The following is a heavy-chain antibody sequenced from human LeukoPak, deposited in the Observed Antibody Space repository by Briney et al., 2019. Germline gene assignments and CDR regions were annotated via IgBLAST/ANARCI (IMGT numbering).Heavy chain of an antibody. V-gene: IGHV3-15*01. D-gene: IGHD1-1*01. CDR2: IKNKAEGATT. J-gene: IGHJ3*02. CDR3: GTGSAFDI. CDR1: GFTFSSYW. Sequence: GGSLRLSCAASGFTFSSYWMSWVRQAPGKGLEWVGRIKNKAEGATTDYAAPVKGRFTISRDDSTSTLYLQMNSLKTEDTAVYYCGTGSAFDIWGQGTMVTVSS.